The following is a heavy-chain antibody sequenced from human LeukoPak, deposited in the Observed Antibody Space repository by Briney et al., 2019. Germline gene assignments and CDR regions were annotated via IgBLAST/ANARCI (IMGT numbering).Heavy chain of an antibody. CDR2: ISSSGSTI. D-gene: IGHD5-18*01. V-gene: IGHV3-11*01. J-gene: IGHJ4*02. CDR1: GFTFSDYY. CDR3: ARSVDTAMAGEGHTNQRFDY. Sequence: GGSLRLSCAASGFTFSDYYMSWIRQAPGKGLEWVSYISSSGSTIYYADSVKGRFTISRDNAKNSLYLQMNSLRAEDTAVYYCARSVDTAMAGEGHTNQRFDYWGQGTLVTVSS.